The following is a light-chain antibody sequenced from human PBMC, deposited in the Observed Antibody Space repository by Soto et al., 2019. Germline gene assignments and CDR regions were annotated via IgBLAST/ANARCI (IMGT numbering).Light chain of an antibody. CDR2: DAY. CDR3: QQYNSYSPLT. V-gene: IGKV1-5*01. CDR1: QSISSW. Sequence: DIQITQSPSSLSASVGDRGTIACRASQSISSWLAWYQQKPVKAPKLLIFDAYSLESGVPSRFSGSRSGTEFTLTITSLKPDDYATYYCQQYNSYSPLTFGGGTKVDIK. J-gene: IGKJ4*01.